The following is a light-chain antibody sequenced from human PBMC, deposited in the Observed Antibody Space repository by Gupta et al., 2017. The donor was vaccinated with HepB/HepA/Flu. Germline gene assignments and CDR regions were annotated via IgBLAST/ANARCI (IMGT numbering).Light chain of an antibody. V-gene: IGKV3-15*01. CDR3: QHENNCPGT. CDR2: GAS. CDR1: QSVSRN. Sequence: EIVMTQSPATLSVSPGERATLSCRASQSVSRNLAWYQQKPGQAPRLLIYGASTRANGIPARFSGSGSGTEFTLTISSRQSEDFAVYYCQHENNCPGTFGQGTXVEIK. J-gene: IGKJ1*01.